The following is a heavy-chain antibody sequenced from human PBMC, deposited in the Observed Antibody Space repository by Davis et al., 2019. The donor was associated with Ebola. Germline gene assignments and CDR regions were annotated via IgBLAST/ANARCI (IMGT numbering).Heavy chain of an antibody. Sequence: PSETLSLTCAVYGGSFSGYYWSWIRQAPGKGLEWVSSISSNSRATYYADSLKGRFTISRDNAKSSLYLQMNSLRDEDTGVYFCARDNYISAFYYYYFMDVWGQGTTVTVSS. J-gene: IGHJ6*02. CDR2: ISSNSRAT. V-gene: IGHV3-11*06. CDR3: ARDNYISAFYYYYFMDV. CDR1: GGSFSGYY. D-gene: IGHD1-7*01.